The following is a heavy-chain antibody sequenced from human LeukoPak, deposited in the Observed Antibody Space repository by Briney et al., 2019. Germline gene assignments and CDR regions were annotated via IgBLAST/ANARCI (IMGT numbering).Heavy chain of an antibody. CDR1: GDSISSTNYY. V-gene: IGHV4-39*07. CDR3: ARPNIRYCSGGACSNDGSDY. D-gene: IGHD2-15*01. J-gene: IGHJ4*02. Sequence: SETLSLTCTVSGDSISSTNYYWGWIRQPPGKGLEWIGSIYYSGSTYYNPSLKSRVTISVDTSKNQFSLKLSSVTAADTAVYYCARPNIRYCSGGACSNDGSDYWGQGTLVTVSS. CDR2: IYYSGST.